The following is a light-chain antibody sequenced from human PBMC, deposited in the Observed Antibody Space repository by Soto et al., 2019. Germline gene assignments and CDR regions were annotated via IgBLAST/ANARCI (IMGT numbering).Light chain of an antibody. V-gene: IGKV3D-20*02. Sequence: EIVLTQSPGILSLSPGERATLSCRASQSVGNDFLAWYQQKPGQAPRLLIYGASTRATDVPDRFSGSGSGAEFTLTISSLESGDSAIYYCQQRSDWPPITFGQGTRMEIK. CDR1: QSVGNDF. J-gene: IGKJ5*01. CDR2: GAS. CDR3: QQRSDWPPIT.